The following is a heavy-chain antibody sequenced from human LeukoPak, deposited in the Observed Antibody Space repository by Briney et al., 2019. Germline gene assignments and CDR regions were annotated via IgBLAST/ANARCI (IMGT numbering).Heavy chain of an antibody. J-gene: IGHJ4*02. CDR1: GFSFCDYA. CDR2: ISYDGRDE. V-gene: IGHV3-30*04. D-gene: IGHD6-19*01. CDR3: AREDRGWYPAY. Sequence: PGGSLRLSCAASGFSFCDYAMHWVRQAPCKGLEWVALISYDGRDEYCADSVKGRFTISRDNPKNTVSLQMNSLRPEDTAVYYCAREDRGWYPAYWGQGTLVTVSS.